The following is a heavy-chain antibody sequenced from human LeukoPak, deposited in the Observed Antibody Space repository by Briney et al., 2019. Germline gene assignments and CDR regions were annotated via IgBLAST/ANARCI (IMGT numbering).Heavy chain of an antibody. CDR3: ARESGSSAYYYYGMDV. CDR2: ISSSSYI. D-gene: IGHD1-26*01. J-gene: IGHJ6*02. CDR1: GFTFSSYS. Sequence: GGSLRLSCAASGFTFSSYSMNWVRQAPGKGLEWVSSISSSSYIYYADSVKGRFTISRDNAKNSLYLQMNSLRAEDTAVYYCARESGSSAYYYYGMDVWGQGTTVTVSS. V-gene: IGHV3-21*01.